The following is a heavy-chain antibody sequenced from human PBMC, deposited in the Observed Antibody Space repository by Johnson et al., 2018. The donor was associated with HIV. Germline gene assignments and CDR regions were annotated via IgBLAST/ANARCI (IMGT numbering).Heavy chain of an antibody. CDR1: GLTFSSYG. CDR3: ARAVTPFGDWEAFDI. V-gene: IGHV3-30*02. Sequence: QVQLVESGGGVVQPGGSLRLSCAASGLTFSSYGMHWVRQAPGKGLEWVAFIRYDGSNKNYADSVKGRFTISRDNSKNTLYLQMNSLRAEDTAVYYGARAVTPFGDWEAFDIWGQGTMVTVSS. CDR2: IRYDGSNK. D-gene: IGHD3-10*01. J-gene: IGHJ3*02.